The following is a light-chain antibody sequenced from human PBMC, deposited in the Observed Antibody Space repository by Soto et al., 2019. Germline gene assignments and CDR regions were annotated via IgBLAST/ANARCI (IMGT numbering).Light chain of an antibody. Sequence: ELVMTQSPATLSVSPGERVTLSCRASQNIRSDLAWYQQKPGQPPRLLMYGASIRATGVPARFSGSGSGTDFTLTISSLQSEDLALYYCQQYINWTFGQGTKVDIK. J-gene: IGKJ1*01. CDR1: QNIRSD. V-gene: IGKV3-15*01. CDR3: QQYINWT. CDR2: GAS.